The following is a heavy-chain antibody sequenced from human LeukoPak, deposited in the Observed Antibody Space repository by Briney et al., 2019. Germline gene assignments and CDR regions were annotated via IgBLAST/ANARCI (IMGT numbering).Heavy chain of an antibody. CDR2: IKQDGSEK. CDR1: GFTFSSYW. D-gene: IGHD2-2*01. V-gene: IGHV3-7*01. CDR3: ARSPAREYCSSATCYLIGAFDI. Sequence: GGSLRLSCAASGFTFSSYWMSWFRQAPGKGLEWVANIKQDGSEKYYVDSMKGRFTISRDNAKNSLYLQMNSLRAEDTAVYYCARSPAREYCSSATCYLIGAFDIWGQGTMVTVSS. J-gene: IGHJ3*02.